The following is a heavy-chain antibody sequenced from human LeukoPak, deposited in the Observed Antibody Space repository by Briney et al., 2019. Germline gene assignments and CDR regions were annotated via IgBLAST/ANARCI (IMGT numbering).Heavy chain of an antibody. J-gene: IGHJ4*02. CDR3: ARGLYDYVWGSYRYPFDY. Sequence: SETLSLTCAVYGGSFSGYYWSWIRQPPGKGLEWIGEINHSGSTNYNPSLKSRVTISVDTSKNQFSLKLSSVTAANTAVYYCARGLYDYVWGSYRYPFDYWGQGTLVTVSS. CDR1: GGSFSGYY. D-gene: IGHD3-16*02. CDR2: INHSGST. V-gene: IGHV4-34*01.